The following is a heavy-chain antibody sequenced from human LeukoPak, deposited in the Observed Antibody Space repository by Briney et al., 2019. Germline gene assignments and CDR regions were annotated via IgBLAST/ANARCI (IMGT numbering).Heavy chain of an antibody. V-gene: IGHV4-59*01. CDR1: GGSISSYY. CDR2: IYYSGST. D-gene: IGHD1-1*01. CDR3: ARAGRGTTDAFDI. J-gene: IGHJ3*02. Sequence: SETLSLTCTVSGGSISSYYWSWIRQPPGKGLEWIGYIYYSGSTNYNPSLKSRVTISVDTSKNQFSLKLSSVTAADTAVYYCARAGRGTTDAFDIWGQGTMVTVSS.